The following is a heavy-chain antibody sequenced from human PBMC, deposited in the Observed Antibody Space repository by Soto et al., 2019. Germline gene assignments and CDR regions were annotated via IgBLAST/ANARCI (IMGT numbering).Heavy chain of an antibody. CDR1: GYIFKNYA. V-gene: IGHV1-69*01. D-gene: IGHD6-6*01. CDR2: IIPVFGTP. Sequence: QVQLVQSGAEVKETGSSVKVSCKSSGYIFKNYAVTWLRQAPGQGLEWMGGIIPVFGTPDYSQKFRGRVTITADESTSTVYMELRSLTSEDTGVYYCARESSSPNYYYYGMDVWGQGTTVTVSS. J-gene: IGHJ6*02. CDR3: ARESSSPNYYYYGMDV.